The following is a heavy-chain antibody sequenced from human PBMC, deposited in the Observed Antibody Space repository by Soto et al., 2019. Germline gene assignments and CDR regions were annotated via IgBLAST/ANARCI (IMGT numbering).Heavy chain of an antibody. V-gene: IGHV3-30-3*01. J-gene: IGHJ6*02. CDR2: ISHDEIVT. CDR1: GFTFGSHA. Sequence: GGSLRLSCAASGFTFGSHAMHWVRQAPGKGLEWVALISHDEIVTYYPDSVKGRFTISRDNSKNTLFLQMNSLRVEDTAVYYCARDGQQLNMDVWGQGTTVTVSS. CDR3: ARDGQQLNMDV. D-gene: IGHD6-13*01.